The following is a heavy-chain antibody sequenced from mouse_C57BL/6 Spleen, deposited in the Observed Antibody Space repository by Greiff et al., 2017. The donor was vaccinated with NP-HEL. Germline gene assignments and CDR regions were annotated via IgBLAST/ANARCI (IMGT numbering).Heavy chain of an antibody. V-gene: IGHV1-81*01. J-gene: IGHJ4*01. CDR2: IYPRSGNT. CDR3: SYYYGSSSYAMDY. CDR1: GYTFTSYG. Sequence: QVQLQQSGAELARPGASVKLSCKASGYTFTSYGISWVKQRTGQGLEWIGEIYPRSGNTYYNEKFKGKATLTADKSSSTAYMELRSLTSEDSAVYFCSYYYGSSSYAMDYWGQGTSVTVSS. D-gene: IGHD1-1*01.